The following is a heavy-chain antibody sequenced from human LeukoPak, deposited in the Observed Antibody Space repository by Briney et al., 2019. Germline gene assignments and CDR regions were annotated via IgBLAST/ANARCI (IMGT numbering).Heavy chain of an antibody. J-gene: IGHJ4*02. D-gene: IGHD3-16*01. CDR1: GGSISSSSYY. Sequence: SETLSLTCTVSGGSISSSSYYWGWIRQPPGKGLEWIGSIYYSGSTYYNPSLKSRVTISVDTSKNQFSLKLSSVTAADTAVYYCARGGDYDYALGYWGQGTLVTVSS. CDR2: IYYSGST. V-gene: IGHV4-39*07. CDR3: ARGGDYDYALGY.